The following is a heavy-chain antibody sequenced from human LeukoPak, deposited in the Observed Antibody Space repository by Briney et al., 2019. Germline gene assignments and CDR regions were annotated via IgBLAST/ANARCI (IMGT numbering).Heavy chain of an antibody. CDR1: GYSFTSYW. V-gene: IGHV5-51*01. Sequence: GESLKISRKGSGYSFTSYWIGWVRQMPGKGLEWMGIIYPGDSDTRYSPSFQGQVTISADKSISTAYLQWSSLKASDTAMYYCARLEDCGGDCYGPFDYWGQGTLVTVSS. J-gene: IGHJ4*02. CDR3: ARLEDCGGDCYGPFDY. CDR2: IYPGDSDT. D-gene: IGHD2-21*02.